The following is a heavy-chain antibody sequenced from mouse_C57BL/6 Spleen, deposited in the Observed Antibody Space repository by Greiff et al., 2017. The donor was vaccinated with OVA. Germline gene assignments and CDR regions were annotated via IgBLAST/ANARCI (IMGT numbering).Heavy chain of an antibody. D-gene: IGHD2-4*01. CDR3: TRYDYDFFDY. CDR2: IDPETGGT. J-gene: IGHJ2*01. V-gene: IGHV1-15*01. Sequence: QVQLQQSGAELVRPGASVTLSCKASGYTFTDYEMHWVKQTPVHGLEWIGAIDPETGGTAYNQKFKGKAILTADKSSSTAYMEVRSLTSEDSAVYYCTRYDYDFFDYWGQGTTLTVSS. CDR1: GYTFTDYE.